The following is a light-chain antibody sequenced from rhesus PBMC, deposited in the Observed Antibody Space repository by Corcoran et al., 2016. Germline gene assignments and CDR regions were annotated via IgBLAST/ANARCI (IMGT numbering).Light chain of an antibody. Sequence: DIQMTQSPSSLSASVGDRVTITCRASENVNNYLNWYQQKTGKAPKLLIYKASNLQSGVPSRLSGSGSRTDYTCTIRSLQPEDVATYYCQHGSGTPLTFGGGTKVELK. J-gene: IGKJ4*01. CDR2: KAS. CDR3: QHGSGTPLT. CDR1: ENVNNY. V-gene: IGKV1-74*01.